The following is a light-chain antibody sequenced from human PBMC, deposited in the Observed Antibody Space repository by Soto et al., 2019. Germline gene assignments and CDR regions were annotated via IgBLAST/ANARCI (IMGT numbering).Light chain of an antibody. V-gene: IGKV3-11*01. J-gene: IGKJ5*01. CDR1: QSVSSS. CDR3: QHRATWPPVST. CDR2: DVS. Sequence: ENVLTQSPATLSLSPGERATISCRASQSVSSSLAWFQQKPGQPPRLLMYDVSNRATGIPARFSGSGSGTDFTLTISSLEPEDFAVYYCQHRATWPPVSTFGQGTRLEIK.